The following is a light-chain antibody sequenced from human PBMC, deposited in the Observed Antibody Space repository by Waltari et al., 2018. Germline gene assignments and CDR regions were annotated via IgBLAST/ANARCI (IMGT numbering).Light chain of an antibody. CDR1: QNVGNW. V-gene: IGKV1-5*03. Sequence: DIQMTQSPSTLSASVGDRVTTSCRASQNVGNWLAWYQQKPGKAPKLLIYMASSLESGVPSRFSGSGSGTEFTLTISSLQPDDFATYSCQQYSSFSTFGQGTKV. J-gene: IGKJ2*01. CDR3: QQYSSFST. CDR2: MAS.